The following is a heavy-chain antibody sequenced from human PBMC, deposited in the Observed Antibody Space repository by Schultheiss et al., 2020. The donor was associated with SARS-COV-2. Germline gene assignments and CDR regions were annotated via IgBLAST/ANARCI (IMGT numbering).Heavy chain of an antibody. V-gene: IGHV3-53*01. CDR1: GFTVSSNY. CDR2: IYSGGST. Sequence: GGSLRLSCAASGFTVSSNYMSWVRQAPGKGLEWVSVIYSGGSTYYADSVKGRFTISRDNSKNTLYLQMNSLRAEDTAVYYCARDLGPTVTTSNWFDPWGQGTLVTVSS. J-gene: IGHJ5*02. D-gene: IGHD4-17*01. CDR3: ARDLGPTVTTSNWFDP.